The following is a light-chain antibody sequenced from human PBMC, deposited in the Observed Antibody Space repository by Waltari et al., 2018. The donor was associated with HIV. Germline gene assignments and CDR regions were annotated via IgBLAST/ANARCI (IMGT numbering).Light chain of an antibody. V-gene: IGLV2-11*01. CDR3: CSYAGGSTL. CDR2: DVT. J-gene: IGLJ2*01. Sequence: QSALTQPRSVSGSPGQSVTISCTRTSSDVGGNDYVSWFQQPPGQAPKLLVYDVTKRPSGVPNRFSGSKSGSTASLTISGLQAEDQGDYYCCSYAGGSTLFGGGTKLTVL. CDR1: SSDVGGNDY.